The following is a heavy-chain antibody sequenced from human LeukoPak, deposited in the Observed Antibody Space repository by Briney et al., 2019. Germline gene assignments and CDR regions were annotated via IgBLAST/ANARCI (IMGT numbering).Heavy chain of an antibody. CDR1: GYTFTSNY. CDR3: ARDQEGFDY. Sequence: ASVKVSCKASGYTFTSNYIHWVRQAPGQGLEWMGMNYHRDGSTSYAQKFQGRVTVTRDTSTSTVHMELSGLRSEDMAVYYCARDQEGFDYWGQGTLVTVSS. J-gene: IGHJ4*02. V-gene: IGHV1-46*01. CDR2: NYHRDGST.